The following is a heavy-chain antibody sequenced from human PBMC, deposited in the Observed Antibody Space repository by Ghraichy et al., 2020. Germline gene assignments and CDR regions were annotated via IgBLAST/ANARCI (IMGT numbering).Heavy chain of an antibody. Sequence: ASVKVSCKVSGYSFTGYFIHWVRQAPGQGLAWMGWINPNSGGASYTQKFQGRVTMTRDTSISTVYMELTRLRSDDTAVYYCARQYSYGLDYWGQGTLVTVSS. CDR3: ARQYSYGLDY. D-gene: IGHD5-18*01. V-gene: IGHV1-2*02. J-gene: IGHJ4*02. CDR2: INPNSGGA. CDR1: GYSFTGYF.